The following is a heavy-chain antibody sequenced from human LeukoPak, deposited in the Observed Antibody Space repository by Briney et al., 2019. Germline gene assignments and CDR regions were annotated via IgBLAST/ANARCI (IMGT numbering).Heavy chain of an antibody. D-gene: IGHD3-22*01. CDR3: ARDPLGYDRNWFDP. Sequence: ASVKVSCKASGYTFTGYYMHWVRQAPGQGLEWMGRINPNSGGTNYAQKFQGRVTMTRDMSISTAYMELSRLRSDDTAVYYCARDPLGYDRNWFDPWGQGTLVTVSS. V-gene: IGHV1-2*06. CDR1: GYTFTGYY. CDR2: INPNSGGT. J-gene: IGHJ5*02.